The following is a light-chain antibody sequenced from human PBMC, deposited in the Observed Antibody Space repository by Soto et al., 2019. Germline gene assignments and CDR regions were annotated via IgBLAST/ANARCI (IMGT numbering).Light chain of an antibody. V-gene: IGKV3-15*01. CDR3: QQYNNWPPWT. CDR1: QNFGNN. CDR2: GAS. Sequence: EIVLTQSPGTLSLSPGERATLSCRASQNFGNNFLAWYQQKPGQAPRLLIYGASTRATGIPARFSGSGSGTEFTLTISSLQSEDFAVYYCQQYNNWPPWTFGQGTKVDI. J-gene: IGKJ1*01.